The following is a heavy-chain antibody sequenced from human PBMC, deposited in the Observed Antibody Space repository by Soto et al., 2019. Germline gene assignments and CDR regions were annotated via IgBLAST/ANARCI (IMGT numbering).Heavy chain of an antibody. J-gene: IGHJ6*02. Sequence: PSETLSLTCAVYGGSFSGYYWSWIRQPPGKGLEWIGEINHSGSTNYNPSLKSRVTISVDTSKNQFSLKLSSVTAADTAVYYCARGRGVRAAAVGYYGMDVWGQGTTVTVSS. V-gene: IGHV4-34*01. CDR3: ARGRGVRAAAVGYYGMDV. CDR2: INHSGST. CDR1: GGSFSGYY. D-gene: IGHD6-13*01.